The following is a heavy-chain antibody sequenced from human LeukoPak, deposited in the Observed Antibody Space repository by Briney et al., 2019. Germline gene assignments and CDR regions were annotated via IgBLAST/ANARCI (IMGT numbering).Heavy chain of an antibody. Sequence: GGSLRLSCAASGFTFSSYWMHWVRQAPGKGLVRVSRINSDGSSTSYADSVKGRFTISRDNAKNTLYLQMNSLRAEDTAVYYCASPYSSSFDYWGQGTLVTVSS. J-gene: IGHJ4*02. CDR3: ASPYSSSFDY. CDR1: GFTFSSYW. D-gene: IGHD6-13*01. V-gene: IGHV3-74*01. CDR2: INSDGSST.